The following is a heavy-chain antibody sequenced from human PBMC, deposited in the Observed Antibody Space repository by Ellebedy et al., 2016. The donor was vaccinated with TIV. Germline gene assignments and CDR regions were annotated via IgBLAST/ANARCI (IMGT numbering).Heavy chain of an antibody. CDR2: IFPSDSDT. CDR3: VREGQHGSHNTGYYPSD. Sequence: GESLKISCQGSGYSFSSYWIGWVRQMPGKSLEWMGIIFPSDSDTRYSPSFEGLVTISADKSINTAYVQWNSLQASDAAMYYCVREGQHGSHNTGYYPSDWGQGTLVTVSS. V-gene: IGHV5-51*01. J-gene: IGHJ4*02. CDR1: GYSFSSYW. D-gene: IGHD3-22*01.